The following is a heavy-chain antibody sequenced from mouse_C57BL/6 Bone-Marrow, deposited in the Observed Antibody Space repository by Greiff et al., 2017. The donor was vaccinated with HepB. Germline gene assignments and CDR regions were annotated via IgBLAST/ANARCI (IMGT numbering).Heavy chain of an antibody. V-gene: IGHV6-6*01. CDR3: TSPYDYPFAY. CDR1: GFTFSDAW. J-gene: IGHJ3*01. D-gene: IGHD2-4*01. CDR2: IRNKANNHAT. Sequence: EVMLVESGGGLVQPGGSMKLSCAASGFTFSDAWTDWVRQSPEKGLEWVAEIRNKANNHATYYAESVKGRFTISRDDSKSSVYLQMNSLRAEDTGIYYCTSPYDYPFAYWGQGTLVTVSA.